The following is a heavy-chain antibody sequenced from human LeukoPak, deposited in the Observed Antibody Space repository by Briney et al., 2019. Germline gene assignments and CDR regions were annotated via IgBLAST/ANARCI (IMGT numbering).Heavy chain of an antibody. Sequence: GGSLRLSCAASGFTFSSYWMSWVRQAPGKGLEWVSAISGSGGSTYYADSVKGRFTISRDNSKNTLYPQMNSLRAEDTAVYYCAKRHDYYDSSGYAHEYFQHWGQGTLVTVSS. CDR1: GFTFSSYW. CDR3: AKRHDYYDSSGYAHEYFQH. D-gene: IGHD3-22*01. V-gene: IGHV3-23*01. CDR2: ISGSGGST. J-gene: IGHJ1*01.